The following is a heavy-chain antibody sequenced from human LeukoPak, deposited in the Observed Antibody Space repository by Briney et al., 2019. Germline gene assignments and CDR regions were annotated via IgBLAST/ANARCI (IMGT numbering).Heavy chain of an antibody. CDR3: ARDNPSALNYDFWSGTRSYYYYMDV. Sequence: PGGSLRLSCAASGFTFSSYSMNWVRQAPGKGLEWVSSISSSSSYIYYADSVKGRFTISGDNAKNSLYLQMNSLRAEDTAVYYCARDNPSALNYDFWSGTRSYYYYMDVWGKGTTVTVSS. V-gene: IGHV3-21*01. CDR2: ISSSSSYI. CDR1: GFTFSSYS. D-gene: IGHD3-3*01. J-gene: IGHJ6*03.